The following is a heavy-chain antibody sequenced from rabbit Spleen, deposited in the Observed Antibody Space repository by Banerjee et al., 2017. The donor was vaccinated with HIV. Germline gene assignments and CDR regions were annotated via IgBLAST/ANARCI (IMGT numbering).Heavy chain of an antibody. V-gene: IGHV1S40*01. CDR1: GFSLSSSYW. CDR2: TDTNSGSA. J-gene: IGHJ4*01. Sequence: QSLEESGGDLVKPGASLTLTCTASGFSLSSSYWICWVRQAPGKGLEWIACTDTNSGSAYYASWAKGRFTISKTSSTTVTLQMTSLTAADTATYFCARDLASVVGWNFGLWGPGTLVTVS. D-gene: IGHD3-1*01. CDR3: ARDLASVVGWNFGL.